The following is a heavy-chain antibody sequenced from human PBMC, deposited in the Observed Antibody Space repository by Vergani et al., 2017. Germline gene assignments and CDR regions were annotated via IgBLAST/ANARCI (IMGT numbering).Heavy chain of an antibody. D-gene: IGHD1-14*01. V-gene: IGHV7-4-1*02. CDR1: GYIFTKSV. CDR2: INTATGKS. Sequence: QVQLVQSGSELKKPGASVKISCKASGYIFTKSVMNWVRQAPGQGPEWMGWINTATGKSTYDQDFTGRFVFSLDTSVNTAYLQISSLKTEDTAIYYCATTTTRRVFDSWGQGTLVTVST. CDR3: ATTTTRRVFDS. J-gene: IGHJ4*02.